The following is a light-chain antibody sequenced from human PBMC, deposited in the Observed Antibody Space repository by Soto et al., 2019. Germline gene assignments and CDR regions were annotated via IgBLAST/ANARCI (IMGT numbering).Light chain of an antibody. J-gene: IGKJ4*01. V-gene: IGKV1-39*01. CDR2: AAS. CDR3: QHSYSTPLT. Sequence: DIQMTQSPSSLSASVGDRVTITCRASQNISSYLNWYQQKPGKAPKLLIYAASSLQSGVPSRFSGSGSGTDFTLTISSLQPEDFATYYCQHSYSTPLTFGGGTKVEIK. CDR1: QNISSY.